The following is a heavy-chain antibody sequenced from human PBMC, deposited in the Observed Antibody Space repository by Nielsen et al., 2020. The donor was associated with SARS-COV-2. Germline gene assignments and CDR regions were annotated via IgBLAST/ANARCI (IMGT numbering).Heavy chain of an antibody. CDR1: GFSFTTSGVG. CDR3: AHLLYYYDSSSYGTDSNFDY. D-gene: IGHD3-22*01. J-gene: IGHJ4*02. CDR2: IYWTDDK. V-gene: IGHV2-5*01. Sequence: SGPTLVKPTQTLTLTCTFSGFSFTTSGVGVGWIRQPPGKALEWLALIYWTDDKRYSPSLKSRLTITKDNSKNQVVLTMTNMDPVDTATYYCAHLLYYYDSSSYGTDSNFDYWGQGTLVTVSS.